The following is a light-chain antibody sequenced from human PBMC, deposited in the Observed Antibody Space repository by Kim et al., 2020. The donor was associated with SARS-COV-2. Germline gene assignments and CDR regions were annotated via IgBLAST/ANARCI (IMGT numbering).Light chain of an antibody. CDR1: NSDIGGYNY. CDR2: DVT. CDR3: SSYTSSKTWV. J-gene: IGLJ3*02. Sequence: QSALTQPASVSGSPGQWFTISCTGSNSDIGGYNYVPWYQQHPGKAPKLIIYDVTKRPSGVSDRFSGSKSGNTASLIIYGLQADDEADYYCSSYTSSKTWVFGGGTQLTVL. V-gene: IGLV2-14*03.